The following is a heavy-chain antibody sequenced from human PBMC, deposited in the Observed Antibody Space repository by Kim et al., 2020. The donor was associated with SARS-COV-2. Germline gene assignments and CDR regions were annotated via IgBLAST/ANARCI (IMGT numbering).Heavy chain of an antibody. D-gene: IGHD3-22*01. Sequence: SETLSLTCTVSGGSISSGGYYWSWIRQHPGKGLEWIGYIYYSGGTYYNPSLKSRVTISVDTSKNQFSLKLSSVTAADTAVYYCARAVVGQFDYWGQGTLVTVSS. CDR2: IYYSGGT. J-gene: IGHJ4*02. CDR1: GGSISSGGYY. CDR3: ARAVVGQFDY. V-gene: IGHV4-31*03.